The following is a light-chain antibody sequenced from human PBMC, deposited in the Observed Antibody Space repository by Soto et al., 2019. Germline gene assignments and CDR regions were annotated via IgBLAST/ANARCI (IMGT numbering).Light chain of an antibody. V-gene: IGKV1-12*01. Sequence: DIPMTQSPSTLSASLPDRVGIXGQPSQGISSWLAWYQQKPGKAPKLLVYAASSLQSGVPSRFSGSGSGTDFTLTISSLQPEDFATYYCQQANSFPQLTFGGGTKVDTK. J-gene: IGKJ4*01. CDR1: QGISSW. CDR2: AAS. CDR3: QQANSFPQLT.